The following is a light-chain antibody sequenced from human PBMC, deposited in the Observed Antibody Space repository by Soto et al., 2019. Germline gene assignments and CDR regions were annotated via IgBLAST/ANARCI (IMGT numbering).Light chain of an antibody. Sequence: EIVLTQSPGTLSLSPGERATLSCRASQSVSYSYLAWYQQKPGQAPRLLIHGASSRATGIPDRFSGSGSGTDFTLTISRLEPEDFAVYYCQQYGSSPLTFGGGTKVEIK. CDR2: GAS. V-gene: IGKV3-20*01. CDR1: QSVSYSY. CDR3: QQYGSSPLT. J-gene: IGKJ4*01.